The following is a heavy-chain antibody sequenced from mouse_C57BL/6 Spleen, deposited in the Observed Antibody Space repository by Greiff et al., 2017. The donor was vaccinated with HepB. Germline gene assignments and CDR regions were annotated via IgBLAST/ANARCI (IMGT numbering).Heavy chain of an antibody. J-gene: IGHJ2*01. Sequence: VQLQQSGAELVKPGASVKLSCKATGYTFTSYWMHWVKQRPGQGLEWIGMIHPNSGSTNYNEKFKSKATLTVDKSSSTAYMQLSSLTSEDSAVYYCARGGDGPYFDYWGQGTTLTVSS. D-gene: IGHD2-3*01. CDR1: GYTFTSYW. CDR3: ARGGDGPYFDY. V-gene: IGHV1-64*01. CDR2: IHPNSGST.